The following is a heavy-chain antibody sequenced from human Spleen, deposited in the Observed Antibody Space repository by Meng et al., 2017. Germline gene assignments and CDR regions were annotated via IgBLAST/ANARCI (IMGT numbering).Heavy chain of an antibody. CDR1: GYPLTSYA. D-gene: IGHD2-2*01. CDR2: INTKTGNP. CDR3: TRDGYSDCSRTSCFDY. Sequence: VHVVHTGADVDTPWAPVQVSCKASGYPLTSYAINWLRQAPGQGLEWMGWINTKTGNPTYAQGFTGRLVFSLDTSVSTAYLQISGLKADDTAVYYCTRDGYSDCSRTSCFDYWGQGTLVTVSS. J-gene: IGHJ4*02. V-gene: IGHV7-4-1*02.